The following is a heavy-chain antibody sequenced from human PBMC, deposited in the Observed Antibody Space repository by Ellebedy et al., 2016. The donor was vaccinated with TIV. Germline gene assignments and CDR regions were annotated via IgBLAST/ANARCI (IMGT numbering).Heavy chain of an antibody. CDR2: INHSGST. J-gene: IGHJ5*02. D-gene: IGHD6-19*01. V-gene: IGHV4-34*01. CDR3: ARGRRTTQWLNPYNWFDP. CDR1: GGSFSGYY. Sequence: SETLSLTCAVYGGSFSGYYWSWIRQPPGKGLEWIGEINHSGSTNYNPSLKSRVTISVDTSKNQFSLKLCSVTAADTAVYYCARGRRTTQWLNPYNWFDPWGQGTLVTVSS.